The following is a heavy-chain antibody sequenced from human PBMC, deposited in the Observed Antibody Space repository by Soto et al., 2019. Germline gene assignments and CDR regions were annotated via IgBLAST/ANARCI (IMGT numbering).Heavy chain of an antibody. Sequence: SGHTLVNHTQTLTLTCPLSGFSLNTSGQFVSWIRQPPGKALEWLALIDWDDDKYYSTSLKTRLTISKDTSKNQVVLTMTNMDPVDTATYYCARAPGWDGWCDPWGQGTRVTVSA. CDR1: GFSLNTSGQF. CDR3: ARAPGWDGWCDP. V-gene: IGHV2-70*01. J-gene: IGHJ5*02. D-gene: IGHD1-26*01. CDR2: IDWDDDK.